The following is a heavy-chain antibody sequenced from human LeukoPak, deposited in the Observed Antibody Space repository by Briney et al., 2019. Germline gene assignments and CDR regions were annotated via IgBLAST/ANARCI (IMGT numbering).Heavy chain of an antibody. J-gene: IGHJ3*02. CDR3: AKLVVPATMRAFDI. D-gene: IGHD2-2*01. CDR1: GFTFSDYY. Sequence: GGSLRLSCAASGFTFSDYYMSWIRQAPGKGLKWVSYISSSGSTIYYADPEKGRFTISRDNAMNSLYLQMNRLRAEDTAVYYCAKLVVPATMRAFDIWGQGTMVTVSS. CDR2: ISSSGSTI. V-gene: IGHV3-11*04.